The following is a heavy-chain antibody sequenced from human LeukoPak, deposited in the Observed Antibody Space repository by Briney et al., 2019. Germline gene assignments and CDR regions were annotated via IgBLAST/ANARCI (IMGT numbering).Heavy chain of an antibody. CDR3: AKDPRYCSGGSCDRDY. CDR1: GFTFSSYA. Sequence: GGSLRLSCAASGFTFSSYAMSWVRQAPGKGLEWVSAISGSGGSTYYADSVKGRFTISRDNSKNTLYLQMNSLRAEDTAVYYCAKDPRYCSGGSCDRDYWGQGTLVTISS. D-gene: IGHD2-15*01. V-gene: IGHV3-23*01. J-gene: IGHJ4*02. CDR2: ISGSGGST.